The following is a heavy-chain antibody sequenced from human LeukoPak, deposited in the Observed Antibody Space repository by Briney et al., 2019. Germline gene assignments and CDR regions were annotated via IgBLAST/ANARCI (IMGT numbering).Heavy chain of an antibody. V-gene: IGHV4-59*01. CDR2: IYYNGST. D-gene: IGHD5/OR15-5a*01. Sequence: PSETLSLTCTVSGGSLNTYYWNWIRQPPGKGLEWIGNIYYNGSTNYSPSLKSRVTISVDMSKNQFSLRLTSVTAADTALYYCARGVPFSLWGQGTLVTVS. CDR3: ARGVPFSL. J-gene: IGHJ4*02. CDR1: GGSLNTYY.